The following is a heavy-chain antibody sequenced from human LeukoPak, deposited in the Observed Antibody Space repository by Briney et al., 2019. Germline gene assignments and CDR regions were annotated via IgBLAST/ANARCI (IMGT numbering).Heavy chain of an antibody. Sequence: GGSLRLSCAASGFTFSSYAMSWVRQAPGKGLEWVSAISGSGGSTYYADSVKGRFTISRDNSKNTLYLQMNSLRAEDTAVYYCPKISYYDFWSGYNPPPYYFDYWGQGTLVTVSS. CDR1: GFTFSSYA. J-gene: IGHJ4*02. D-gene: IGHD3-3*01. CDR3: PKISYYDFWSGYNPPPYYFDY. CDR2: ISGSGGST. V-gene: IGHV3-23*01.